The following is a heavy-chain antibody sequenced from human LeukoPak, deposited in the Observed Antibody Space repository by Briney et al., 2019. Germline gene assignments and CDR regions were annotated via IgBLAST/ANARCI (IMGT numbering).Heavy chain of an antibody. Sequence: SVKVSCKASGGTFSSYAISWVRQAPGQGLEWMGRIIPIFGTANYAQKFQGRVTITTDESTSTAYMELSSLRSEDTAVYYCAIISGYYDSSGYYHTYDYWGQGTLITVSS. D-gene: IGHD3-22*01. CDR3: AIISGYYDSSGYYHTYDY. CDR1: GGTFSSYA. CDR2: IIPIFGTA. J-gene: IGHJ4*02. V-gene: IGHV1-69*05.